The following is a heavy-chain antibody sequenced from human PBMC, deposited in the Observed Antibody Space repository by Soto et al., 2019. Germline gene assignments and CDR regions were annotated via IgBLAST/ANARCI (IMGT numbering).Heavy chain of an antibody. CDR2: IIPIPDIP. J-gene: IGHJ3*01. CDR1: GGTFSTYI. CDR3: ARDRITTRGDAFDL. Sequence: QVQLVQSGAEVRKPGSSVKVSCKAPGGTFSTYIISWVRQAPGQGLEWMGRIIPIPDIPNYAQKFQGRVTITADRSTSTAYMELTSLKSEDTAVYYCARDRITTRGDAFDLWGQGTLVTVSS. V-gene: IGHV1-69*08. D-gene: IGHD3-3*01.